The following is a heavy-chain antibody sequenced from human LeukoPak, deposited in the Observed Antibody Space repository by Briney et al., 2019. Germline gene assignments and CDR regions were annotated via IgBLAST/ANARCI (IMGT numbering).Heavy chain of an antibody. J-gene: IGHJ4*02. CDR1: GFTFSSYW. Sequence: GGSLRLSCAASGFTFSSYWMHWVRQAPGKGLVWVSRIKSDGSSTSYAGSVKGRFTISRDNAKNTLYLQMDSLRAEDTAVYYCAKGRSLSCFATLDSWGQGTLVTVSS. V-gene: IGHV3-74*01. CDR3: AKGRSLSCFATLDS. CDR2: IKSDGSST. D-gene: IGHD2-2*01.